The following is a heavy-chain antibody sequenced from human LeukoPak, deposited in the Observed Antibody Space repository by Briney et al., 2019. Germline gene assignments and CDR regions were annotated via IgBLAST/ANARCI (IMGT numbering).Heavy chain of an antibody. D-gene: IGHD6-6*01. CDR1: GGSISSGYYY. V-gene: IGHV4-61*10. CDR3: ARRSVERQLAPGKIWYYYYMDV. J-gene: IGHJ6*03. Sequence: PSETLSLTCTISGGSISSGYYYWSWIRQPAGKGLEWIGEINHSGSTNYNPSLKSRVTISVDTSKNQFSLKLSSVTAADTAVYYCARRSVERQLAPGKIWYYYYMDVWGKGTTVTVSS. CDR2: INHSGST.